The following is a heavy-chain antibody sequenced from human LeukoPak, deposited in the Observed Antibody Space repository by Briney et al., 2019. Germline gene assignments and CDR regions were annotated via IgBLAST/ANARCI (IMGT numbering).Heavy chain of an antibody. CDR3: VKDPGY. Sequence: GGSLRLSCAASGFSFDDHAMHWVRQAPGKGPEWVSGISWNSGSIGYADSVKGRFTISRDNAKNSLYLQMNSLSAEDTALYYCVKDPGYWGQGTLVTVSS. D-gene: IGHD7-27*01. J-gene: IGHJ4*02. CDR1: GFSFDDHA. V-gene: IGHV3-9*01. CDR2: ISWNSGSI.